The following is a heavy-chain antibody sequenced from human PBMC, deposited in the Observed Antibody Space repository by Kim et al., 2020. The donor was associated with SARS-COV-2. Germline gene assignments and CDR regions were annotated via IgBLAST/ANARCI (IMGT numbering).Heavy chain of an antibody. CDR1: GDTFDSYP. CDR2: LIPVFGTA. Sequence: SVKVSCTASGDTFDSYPFTWVRRAPGQGLEWLGALIPVFGTANYAQKLQGRVTITADDSISTVYMELSGLRSDDTAVYYCARGATRYCTGPHCPFDYWGQGTLVTVSS. V-gene: IGHV1-69*13. D-gene: IGHD2-8*02. J-gene: IGHJ4*02. CDR3: ARGATRYCTGPHCPFDY.